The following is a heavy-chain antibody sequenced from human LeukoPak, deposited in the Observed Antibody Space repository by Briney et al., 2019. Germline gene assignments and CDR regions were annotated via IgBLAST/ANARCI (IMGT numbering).Heavy chain of an antibody. V-gene: IGHV1-8*01. Sequence: GASVKVSCKASGYTFTSYYINWVRQATGQGPEWMGWMNPNSGNTDYAQRFQGRVTMTRNTSISTAYMELSSLRSEDTAVYYCARSGYCSSTSCYYYYYMDVWGKGTTVTISS. CDR1: GYTFTSYY. CDR3: ARSGYCSSTSCYYYYYMDV. D-gene: IGHD2-2*01. CDR2: MNPNSGNT. J-gene: IGHJ6*03.